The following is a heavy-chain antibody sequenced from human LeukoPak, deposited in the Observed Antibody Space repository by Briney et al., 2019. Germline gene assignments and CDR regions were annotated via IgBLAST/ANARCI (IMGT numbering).Heavy chain of an antibody. CDR2: INPSGGST. CDR1: GYTFTSYY. CDR3: ARGQYDYDSSGYQDALDI. J-gene: IGHJ3*02. V-gene: IGHV1-46*01. D-gene: IGHD3-22*01. Sequence: ASVKVSCKASGYTFTSYYFHWVRQAPGQGLEWMGIINPSGGSTSYAQKFQGRVTMTRDTSTSTVYMELSSLRSEDTAVYYCARGQYDYDSSGYQDALDIWCHGMMVTVS.